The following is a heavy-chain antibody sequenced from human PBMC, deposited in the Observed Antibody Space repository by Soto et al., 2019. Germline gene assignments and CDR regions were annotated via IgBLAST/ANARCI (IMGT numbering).Heavy chain of an antibody. D-gene: IGHD1-26*01. CDR1: GFTFSIHG. V-gene: IGHV3-30*03. J-gene: IGHJ4*02. Sequence: QVKLVESGGGVVQPGRSLRLSCVASGFTFSIHGMHWVRQAPGKGPEWVAIISHDARTKYYAESVKGRFTVSRDNSRDTLYLQMNSLRAEDTAVYFCARYSGKYQGPIDYWGQGTLVTVSS. CDR3: ARYSGKYQGPIDY. CDR2: ISHDARTK.